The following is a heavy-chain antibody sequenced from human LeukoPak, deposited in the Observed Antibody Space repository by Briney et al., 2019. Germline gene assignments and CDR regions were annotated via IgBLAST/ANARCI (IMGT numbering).Heavy chain of an antibody. Sequence: PGGXXRXXCAASGFTFNSYXMSWVXQSPGKGXEWVSAISGSGGSTYYADSVKGRFTISRDNSKNTLYLQMNSLRAEDTAVYYCAKSHNLGAVDYWGQGTLVTVSS. J-gene: IGHJ4*02. CDR3: AKSHNLGAVDY. CDR2: ISGSGGST. CDR1: GFTFNSYX. D-gene: IGHD1-26*01. V-gene: IGHV3-23*01.